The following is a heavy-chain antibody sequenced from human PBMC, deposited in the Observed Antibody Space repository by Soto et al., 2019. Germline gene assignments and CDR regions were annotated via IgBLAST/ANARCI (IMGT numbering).Heavy chain of an antibody. V-gene: IGHV1-3*01. Sequence: QLHLVQSGTEVKKPGASVTISCEASGYTLTTYPIHWVRQAPGQRLEWMGWIDAGKGDTRYSQTFRGRVTFTRDTSANTAYMELRSLRSDDSAVFYCARDRSGWYDFWGQGTLVTVSA. CDR2: IDAGKGDT. J-gene: IGHJ4*02. D-gene: IGHD6-19*01. CDR3: ARDRSGWYDF. CDR1: GYTLTTYP.